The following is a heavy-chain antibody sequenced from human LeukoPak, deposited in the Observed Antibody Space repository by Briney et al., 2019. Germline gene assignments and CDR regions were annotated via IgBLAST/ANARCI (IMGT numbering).Heavy chain of an antibody. D-gene: IGHD3-22*01. J-gene: IGHJ3*02. Sequence: GESLKISCKGSGYSFTSYWIGWVRQMPGKGLEWMGIIYPGDSDTRYSPSFQGQVTISADKSISTAYLQWSSLKASDTAMYYCARLRGVYDSSGYYSLDAFDIWGQGTMVTVSS. V-gene: IGHV5-51*01. CDR3: ARLRGVYDSSGYYSLDAFDI. CDR1: GYSFTSYW. CDR2: IYPGDSDT.